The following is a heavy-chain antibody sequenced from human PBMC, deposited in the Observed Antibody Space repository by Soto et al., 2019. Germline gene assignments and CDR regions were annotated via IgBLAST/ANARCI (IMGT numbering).Heavy chain of an antibody. J-gene: IGHJ4*02. Sequence: SETLSLTCTVSGGSISSYYWSWIRQPPGKGLEWIGYIYYSGSTNYNPSLKSRVTISVDTSKNQFSLKLSSVTAADTAVYYCARHPGYGLYSFDYWGQGTPVTVSS. CDR3: ARHPGYGLYSFDY. CDR2: IYYSGST. CDR1: GGSISSYY. V-gene: IGHV4-59*01. D-gene: IGHD5-18*01.